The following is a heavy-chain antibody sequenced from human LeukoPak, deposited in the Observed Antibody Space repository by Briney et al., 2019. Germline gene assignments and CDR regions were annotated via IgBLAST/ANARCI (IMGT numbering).Heavy chain of an antibody. CDR1: GGSISSYY. V-gene: IGHV4-59*08. Sequence: PSETLSLTCTVSGGSISSYYWNWIRQPPGKGLEWIGYIYYSGSTNYNPSFKSRVTISVDTSKNQFSLKLSSVTAADTAVYFCARQLRGEAVAGHLQPFDYWGQGTLVTVSS. CDR2: IYYSGST. J-gene: IGHJ4*02. CDR3: ARQLRGEAVAGHLQPFDY. D-gene: IGHD6-19*01.